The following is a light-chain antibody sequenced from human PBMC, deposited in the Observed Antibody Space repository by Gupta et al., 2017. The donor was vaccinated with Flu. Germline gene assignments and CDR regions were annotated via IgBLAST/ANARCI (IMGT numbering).Light chain of an antibody. Sequence: DGVMTHSPLSLHVTLVQPASISCSSSQGPVYSDGNTYLHWFQQRPGQSPRRLIYQVSYRDSGIPDRFSGSGSGTDFTLKISRVEAEDVGIYFCMQGAHWPWAFGQGTTVEIK. V-gene: IGKV2-30*01. CDR2: QVS. CDR1: QGPVYSDGNTY. CDR3: MQGAHWPWA. J-gene: IGKJ1*01.